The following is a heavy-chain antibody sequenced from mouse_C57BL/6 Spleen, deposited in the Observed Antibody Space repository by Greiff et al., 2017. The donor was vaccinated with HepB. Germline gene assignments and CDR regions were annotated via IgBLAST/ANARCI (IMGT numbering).Heavy chain of an antibody. CDR1: GYTFTDYY. CDR2: IYPGSGNT. Sequence: QVQLKQSGAELVRPGASVKLSCKASGYTFTDYYINWVKQRPGQGLEWIARIYPGSGNTYYNEKFKGKATLTAEKSSSTAYMQLSSLTSEDSAVYFCARRVDYDGDYYAMDYWGQGTSVTVSS. CDR3: ARRVDYDGDYYAMDY. J-gene: IGHJ4*01. V-gene: IGHV1-76*01. D-gene: IGHD2-4*01.